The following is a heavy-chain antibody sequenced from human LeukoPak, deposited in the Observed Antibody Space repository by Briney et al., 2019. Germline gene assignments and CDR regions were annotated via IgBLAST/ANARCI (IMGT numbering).Heavy chain of an antibody. Sequence: PGGSLRLSCTASGFTFSNYWMHWVRQAPGKGLEWVSRLRTDGVRTNYAYSVAGRFTMSRDNTKNTVSLQMNSLRAEDTAVYYCSRDHPGFNSLDFWGQGTLVTVSS. D-gene: IGHD4-23*01. CDR1: GFTFSNYW. CDR2: LRTDGVRT. CDR3: SRDHPGFNSLDF. V-gene: IGHV3-74*01. J-gene: IGHJ4*02.